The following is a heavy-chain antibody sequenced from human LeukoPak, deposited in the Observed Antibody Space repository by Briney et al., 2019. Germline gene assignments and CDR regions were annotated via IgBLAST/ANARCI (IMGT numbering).Heavy chain of an antibody. J-gene: IGHJ4*02. CDR1: GGSISSSSYY. V-gene: IGHV4-39*07. D-gene: IGHD3-16*02. CDR2: IYYSGST. CDR3: ARHIARDYVWGSYRGGAGFDY. Sequence: SETLSLTCTVSGGSISSSSYYWGWIRQPPGKGLEWIGSIYYSGSTYYNPSLKSRVTISVDTSKNQFSLKLSSVTAADTAVYYCARHIARDYVWGSYRGGAGFDYWGQGTLVTVSS.